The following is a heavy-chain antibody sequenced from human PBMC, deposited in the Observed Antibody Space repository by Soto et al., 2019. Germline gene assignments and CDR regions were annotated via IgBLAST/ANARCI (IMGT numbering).Heavy chain of an antibody. V-gene: IGHV1-18*01. CDR3: ARSIAARKYGMDV. D-gene: IGHD6-6*01. CDR1: GYTFTSYS. J-gene: IGHJ6*01. CDR2: ISAYNGNT. Sequence: SVKVSGTASGYTFTSYSITWVLQAPGQGLEWMGWISAYNGNTNYAQKLQGRVTMTTDTYTSTAYMELRRLRSDDPAVYYCARSIAARKYGMDVWGQGTTVTFSS.